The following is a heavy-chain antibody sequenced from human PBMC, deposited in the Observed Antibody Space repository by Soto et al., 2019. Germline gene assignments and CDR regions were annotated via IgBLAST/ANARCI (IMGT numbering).Heavy chain of an antibody. CDR1: GGSMSNYY. D-gene: IGHD1-26*01. V-gene: IGHV4-59*01. CDR2: IYYIGST. J-gene: IGHJ5*02. Sequence: QVQLQESGPGRVKASETLSLTCTVSGGSMSNYYWSWIRQPPGRGLGGMGYIYYIGSTNYNPSLKSRVTMSVDTSRNQLSLNLTSVTAADTAVYYCARGYSPALGAPWARVNWFDPWGQGTLVTVSS. CDR3: ARGYSPALGAPWARVNWFDP.